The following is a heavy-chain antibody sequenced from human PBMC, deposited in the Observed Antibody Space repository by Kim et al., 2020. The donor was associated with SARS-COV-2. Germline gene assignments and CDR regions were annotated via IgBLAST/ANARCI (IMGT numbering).Heavy chain of an antibody. J-gene: IGHJ6*02. D-gene: IGHD1-1*01. Sequence: ASVKVSCKASGYTFTSYAMNWVRQAPGQGLEWMGWINTNTGNPTYAQGFTGRFVFSLDTSVSTAYLQISSLKAEDTAVYYCARSRNKDYYYGMDVWGQGTAVTVSS. CDR1: GYTFTSYA. CDR2: INTNTGNP. CDR3: ARSRNKDYYYGMDV. V-gene: IGHV7-4-1*02.